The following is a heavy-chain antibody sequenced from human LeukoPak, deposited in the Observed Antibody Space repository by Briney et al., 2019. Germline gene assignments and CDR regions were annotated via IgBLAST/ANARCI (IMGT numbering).Heavy chain of an antibody. J-gene: IGHJ4*02. CDR3: ARDYYGSESYPLCDH. CDR1: GFTSPSYW. CDR2: ISSSGYTI. D-gene: IGHD3-10*01. Sequence: PGGSLSLSCVASGFTSPSYWMSWVRQAPGEGLEWVSYISSSGYTIYYADSVKGRFTISRDNAKNSLYLQMNSLRAEDTAIYFCARDYYGSESYPLCDHWGQGTLVTVSS. V-gene: IGHV3-48*03.